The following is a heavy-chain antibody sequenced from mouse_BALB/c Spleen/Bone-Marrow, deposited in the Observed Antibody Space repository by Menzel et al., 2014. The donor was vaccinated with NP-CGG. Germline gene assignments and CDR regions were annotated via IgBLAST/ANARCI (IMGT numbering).Heavy chain of an antibody. V-gene: IGHV2-6-7*01. CDR2: IWGDGST. Sequence: VKLMESGPGLVAPSQSLSITCTVSGFSLTGYGVNWVRQSPGKGLEWLGMIWGDGSTDYNSALKSRLSISKDNSKSQVFLKMNSLQTDDAARYYCARDRGYDSYYAMDYWGQGTSVPVSS. J-gene: IGHJ4*01. CDR3: ARDRGYDSYYAMDY. CDR1: GFSLTGYG. D-gene: IGHD2-2*01.